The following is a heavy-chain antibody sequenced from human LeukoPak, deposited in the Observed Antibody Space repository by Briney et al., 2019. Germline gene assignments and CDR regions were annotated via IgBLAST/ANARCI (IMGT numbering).Heavy chain of an antibody. CDR2: INPNSGGT. Sequence: ASVKVSCKASGYTFTGYYMHWVRQAPGQGLEWTGWINPNSGGTNYAQKFQGRVTMTRDTSISTAYMELSRLRSDDTAVYYCARDRTTYYYDSSGYYHWRAYYYYYMDVWGKGTTVTVSS. CDR3: ARDRTTYYYDSSGYYHWRAYYYYYMDV. V-gene: IGHV1-2*02. CDR1: GYTFTGYY. J-gene: IGHJ6*03. D-gene: IGHD3-22*01.